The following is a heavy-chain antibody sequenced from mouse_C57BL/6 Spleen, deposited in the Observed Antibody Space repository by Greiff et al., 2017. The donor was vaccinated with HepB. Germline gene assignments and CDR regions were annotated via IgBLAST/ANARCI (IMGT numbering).Heavy chain of an antibody. Sequence: VQLQQSGAELVRPGASVKLSCKASGYTFTDYYINWVKQRPGQGLEWIARIYPGSGNTYYNEKFKGKATLTAEKSSSTAYMQLSSLTSEDFAVYFCARSYYYGSSYWYFDVWGTGTTVTVSS. CDR1: GYTFTDYY. J-gene: IGHJ1*03. D-gene: IGHD1-1*01. CDR2: IYPGSGNT. V-gene: IGHV1-76*01. CDR3: ARSYYYGSSYWYFDV.